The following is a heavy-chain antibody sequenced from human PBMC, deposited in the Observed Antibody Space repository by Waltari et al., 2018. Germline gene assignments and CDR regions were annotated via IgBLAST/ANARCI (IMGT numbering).Heavy chain of an antibody. CDR3: ARGRDYDYVWGSYRYPLDY. V-gene: IGHV4-34*01. Sequence: VQLVESGGGLVQPGGSLRLSCAASGFTFSSYWMSWVRQAPGKGLEWIGEINHSGSTNYNPSLKSRVTISVDTSKNQFSLKLSSVTAADTAVYYCARGRDYDYVWGSYRYPLDYWGQGTLVTVSS. J-gene: IGHJ4*02. CDR1: GFTFSSYW. D-gene: IGHD3-16*02. CDR2: INHSGST.